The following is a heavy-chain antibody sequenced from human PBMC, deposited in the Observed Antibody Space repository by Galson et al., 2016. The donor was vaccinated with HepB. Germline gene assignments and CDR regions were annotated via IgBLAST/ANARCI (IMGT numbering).Heavy chain of an antibody. CDR1: GFFFSNYG. J-gene: IGHJ6*02. D-gene: IGHD3-10*01. CDR2: VSYDGYSK. CDR3: AKDVYTSGSEYGMDV. Sequence: SLRLSCAASGFFFSNYGMHWVRQAPGKGLAWVAVVSYDGYSKYYADSVKGRFTISRDNSKTTMYLQMNSLRVEDTAVYYCAKDVYTSGSEYGMDVWGQGTTVTDSS. V-gene: IGHV3-30*18.